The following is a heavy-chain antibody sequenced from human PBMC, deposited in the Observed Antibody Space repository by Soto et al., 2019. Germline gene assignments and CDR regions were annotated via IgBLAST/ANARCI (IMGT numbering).Heavy chain of an antibody. CDR3: AKDRIVWVAVAGTEYFQH. D-gene: IGHD6-19*01. CDR2: ISGSGGST. Sequence: PGGSLRLSCAASGFTFSSYAMSWVRQAPGKGLEWVSAISGSGGSTYYADSVKGRFTISRDNSKSTLYLQMNSLRAEDTAVYYCAKDRIVWVAVAGTEYFQHWGQGTLVTVSS. V-gene: IGHV3-23*01. CDR1: GFTFSSYA. J-gene: IGHJ1*01.